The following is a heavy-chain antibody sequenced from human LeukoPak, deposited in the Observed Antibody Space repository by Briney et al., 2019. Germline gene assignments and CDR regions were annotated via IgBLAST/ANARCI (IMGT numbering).Heavy chain of an antibody. CDR1: GFTVSSNY. CDR3: AREWDTAMVTVVYYYYGMDV. CDR2: IYSGGST. D-gene: IGHD5-18*01. J-gene: IGHJ6*02. V-gene: IGHV3-53*01. Sequence: GGSLRLSCAASGFTVSSNYMSWVRQAPGKGLEWVSVIYSGGSTYYADSVKGRFTISRDNAKNSLYLQMNSLRAEDTAVYYCAREWDTAMVTVVYYYYGMDVWGQGTTVTVSS.